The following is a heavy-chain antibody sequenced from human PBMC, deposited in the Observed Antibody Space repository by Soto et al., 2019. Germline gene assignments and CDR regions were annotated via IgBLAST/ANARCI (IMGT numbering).Heavy chain of an antibody. CDR1: GGTFSSYA. CDR2: IIPIFGTA. V-gene: IGHV1-69*13. D-gene: IGHD3-3*01. CDR3: YYDFWSGPRGGYYYGMDV. J-gene: IGHJ6*02. Sequence: SVKVSCKASGGTFSSYAISWVRQAPGQGLEWMGGIIPIFGTANYAQKFQGRVTITADESTSTAYMELSSLRSEDTAVYYCYYDFWSGPRGGYYYGMDVWGQGTTVTVSS.